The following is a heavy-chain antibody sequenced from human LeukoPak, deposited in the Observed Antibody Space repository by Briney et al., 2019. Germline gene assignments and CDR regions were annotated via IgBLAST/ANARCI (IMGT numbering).Heavy chain of an antibody. CDR3: ARGSTMVRGDYDAFDI. D-gene: IGHD3-10*01. CDR2: INPNSGGT. J-gene: IGHJ3*02. Sequence: ASVKVSCKASGYTFTGYYMHWVRQAPGQGLEWMGWINPNSGGTNYAQKFQGRVTMTRDTSISTAYMELSRLRSDDTAVYYCARGSTMVRGDYDAFDIWGQGTMVTVSS. V-gene: IGHV1-2*02. CDR1: GYTFTGYY.